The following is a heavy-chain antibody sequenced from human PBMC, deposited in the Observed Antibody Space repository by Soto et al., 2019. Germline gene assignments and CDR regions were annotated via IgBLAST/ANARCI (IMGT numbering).Heavy chain of an antibody. D-gene: IGHD1-26*01. J-gene: IGHJ4*02. Sequence: ASVKVSCKASGYTFTGHYIHWVRQAPEQGPEWMGEIGPETGATRYAQKFQGRVTMTRDMSITTVYMELNNLSPDDTAVYYCGRGRSGQIVVFFWGQGTPVTVSS. CDR2: IGPETGAT. CDR3: GRGRSGQIVVFF. CDR1: GYTFTGHY. V-gene: IGHV1-2*02.